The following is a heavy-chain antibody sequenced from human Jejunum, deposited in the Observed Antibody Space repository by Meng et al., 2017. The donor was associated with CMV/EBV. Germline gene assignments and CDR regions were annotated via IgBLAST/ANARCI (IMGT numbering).Heavy chain of an antibody. CDR1: NFSFSDYY. Sequence: SLRLPCAASNFSFSDYYMSWSRQAPGKGLEWVSYISSSSRTIFYADSVKGRFTISRDNAKNSLSLQMNSLRVEDTAVYHCASLTWKGYWGQGTLVTVSS. V-gene: IGHV3-11*01. J-gene: IGHJ4*02. D-gene: IGHD1-1*01. CDR2: ISSSSRTI. CDR3: ASLTWKGY.